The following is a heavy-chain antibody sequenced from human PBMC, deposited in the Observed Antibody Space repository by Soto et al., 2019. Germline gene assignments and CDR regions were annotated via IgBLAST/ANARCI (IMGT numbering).Heavy chain of an antibody. V-gene: IGHV4-31*03. CDR1: GGSISSGGYY. Sequence: QVQLQESGPGLVKPSQTLSLTCTVSGGSISSGGYYWSWIRQHPGTGLEWIGYIHYIGSTYYNPSLKSRVTISVDTSKNQFSLKLSSVPAADTDVYYCARAYEYYDSRGYPSVFDYWGQGTLVTVSS. J-gene: IGHJ4*02. CDR2: IHYIGST. CDR3: ARAYEYYDSRGYPSVFDY. D-gene: IGHD3-22*01.